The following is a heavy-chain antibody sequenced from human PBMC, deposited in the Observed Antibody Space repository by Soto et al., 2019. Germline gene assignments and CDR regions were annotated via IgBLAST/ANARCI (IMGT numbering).Heavy chain of an antibody. CDR1: GGSISSYY. Sequence: SETLSLTCTVSGGSISSYYWSWIRQPPGKGLEWIGYIYYSGSTNYNPSLKSRVTISVDTSKNQFSLKLSSVTAADTAVYYCAKDKAAMVRPIFDYWGQGTLVTVSS. CDR2: IYYSGST. D-gene: IGHD5-18*01. V-gene: IGHV4-59*01. CDR3: AKDKAAMVRPIFDY. J-gene: IGHJ4*02.